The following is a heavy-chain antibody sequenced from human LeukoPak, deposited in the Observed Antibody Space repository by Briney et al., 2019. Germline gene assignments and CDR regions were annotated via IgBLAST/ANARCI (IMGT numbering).Heavy chain of an antibody. J-gene: IGHJ5*02. V-gene: IGHV4-39*01. D-gene: IGHD2-2*01. Sequence: SETLSLTCTASGGSISSSSYYWGWIRQPPGKGLEWIGSIYYSGSTYYNPSLKSRVTISVDTSKNQFSLKLSSVTAADTAVYYCARLGGWCSSTSCYLDPWGQGTLVTVSS. CDR2: IYYSGST. CDR1: GGSISSSSYY. CDR3: ARLGGWCSSTSCYLDP.